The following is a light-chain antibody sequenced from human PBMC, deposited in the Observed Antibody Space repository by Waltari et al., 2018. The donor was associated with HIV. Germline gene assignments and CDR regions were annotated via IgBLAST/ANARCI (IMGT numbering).Light chain of an antibody. J-gene: IGLJ2*01. CDR3: ALYMGSAIL. V-gene: IGLV8-61*01. CDR1: SGSVPTSSY. Sequence: QTVVTQEPSFSVSPGGTVTLTCGLNSGSVPTSSYPSWYQQTPGQAPRTLIYSTNSRSSGVPDRFSGSILGNKAALTITGAQADDECDYYCALYMGSAILFGGGTKLTVL. CDR2: STN.